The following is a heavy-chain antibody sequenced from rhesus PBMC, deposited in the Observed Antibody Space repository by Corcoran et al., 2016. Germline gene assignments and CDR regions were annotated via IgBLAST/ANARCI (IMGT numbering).Heavy chain of an antibody. CDR2: IYANIASS. CDR1: GGSISDPYY. V-gene: IGHV4-143*01. J-gene: IGHJ4*01. CDR3: ARLDYGNNYYDFDY. Sequence: QVQLQESGPGLVKPSETLSLTCTVSGGSISDPYYWNWIRQPPGKGLEWIGGIYANIASSYYNPSLKSRVTISKDTSKNQFSLDLYSVTAADTAVYFCARLDYGNNYYDFDYWGQGVLVTVSS. D-gene: IGHD4-29*01.